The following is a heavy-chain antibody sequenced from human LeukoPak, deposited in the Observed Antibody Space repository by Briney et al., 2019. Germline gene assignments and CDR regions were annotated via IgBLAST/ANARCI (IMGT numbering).Heavy chain of an antibody. CDR3: ARDYGDYNAFDI. CDR2: IYNSGST. V-gene: IGHV4-61*01. J-gene: IGHJ3*02. CDR1: GGSVSSGSYY. D-gene: IGHD4-17*01. Sequence: MPSVTLSLTCTVSGGSVSSGSYYWNWIRQPPGKGLEWIGYIYNSGSTNYNPSLKSRVTISVDTSKNQFSLKLSSVTAADTAVYYCARDYGDYNAFDIWGQGTMVTVSS.